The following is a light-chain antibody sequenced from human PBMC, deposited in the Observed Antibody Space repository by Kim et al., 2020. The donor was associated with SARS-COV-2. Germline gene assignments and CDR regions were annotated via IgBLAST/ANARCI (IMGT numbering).Light chain of an antibody. Sequence: PRPSNSISCTASGGDMGSADLVSWYQQNPGKAPRLMIFEATTRPSGVSDRFSASKSGNTASLTISGLQVEDEADYYCCAYTGSSIVFGGGTQLTVL. V-gene: IGLV2-23*01. J-gene: IGLJ2*01. CDR1: GGDMGSADL. CDR3: CAYTGSSIV. CDR2: EAT.